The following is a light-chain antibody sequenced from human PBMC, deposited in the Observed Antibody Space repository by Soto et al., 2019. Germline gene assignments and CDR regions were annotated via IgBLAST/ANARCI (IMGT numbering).Light chain of an antibody. CDR1: QYVGSR. V-gene: IGKV3-11*01. Sequence: EFVLTQSPGTLSLSPGERATLSCRASQYVGSRLAWYQHKPGQAPRLLIYYMSKRATGIPARFSGSGSGTDFTLTISSLAPDYFAIYYCHQRQSWPRTFGQGTKVDIK. J-gene: IGKJ1*01. CDR3: HQRQSWPRT. CDR2: YMS.